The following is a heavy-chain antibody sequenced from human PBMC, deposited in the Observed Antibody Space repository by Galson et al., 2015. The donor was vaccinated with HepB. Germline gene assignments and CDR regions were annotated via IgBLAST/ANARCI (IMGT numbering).Heavy chain of an antibody. V-gene: IGHV3-23*01. J-gene: IGHJ4*02. Sequence: SLRLSCAASGFTFSSYAMSWVRQAPGKGLEWVSAISGSGGSTYYADSVKGRFTISRDNSKNTVYLQMNSLRAADTAVYYCVKVPNRYYYDSSGYGDWVSYFDYWGQGTLVTVSS. D-gene: IGHD3-22*01. CDR1: GFTFSSYA. CDR3: VKVPNRYYYDSSGYGDWVSYFDY. CDR2: ISGSGGST.